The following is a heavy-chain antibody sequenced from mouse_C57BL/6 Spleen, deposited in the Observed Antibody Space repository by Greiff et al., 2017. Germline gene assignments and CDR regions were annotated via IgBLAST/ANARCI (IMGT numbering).Heavy chain of an antibody. CDR3: ARGLDYGSSYFDY. D-gene: IGHD1-1*01. CDR1: GYTFTSYW. CDR2: IDPTDSYT. J-gene: IGHJ2*01. V-gene: IGHV1-50*01. Sequence: QVQLQQPGAELVKPGASVKLSCKASGYTFTSYWMQWVKQRPGQGLEWIGEIDPTDSYTNYNQKFKGKATLTVDTSSSTAYMQLSSLTSEDSAVXYCARGLDYGSSYFDYWGQGTTLTVSS.